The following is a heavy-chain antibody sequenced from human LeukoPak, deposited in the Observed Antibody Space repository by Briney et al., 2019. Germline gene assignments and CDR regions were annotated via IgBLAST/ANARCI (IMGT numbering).Heavy chain of an antibody. D-gene: IGHD3-22*01. CDR1: GYSISSHYY. Sequence: SETLSLTCSVSGYSISSHYYWGWIRQPPGKGLEGIGSIYHSGTTYYNPSLKSRVTISVDTSKNQFSLKLSSVTAADTAVYYCARDRELSYYDTSGYWYFDLWGRGTLFTVSS. V-gene: IGHV4-38-2*02. CDR2: IYHSGTT. J-gene: IGHJ2*01. CDR3: ARDRELSYYDTSGYWYFDL.